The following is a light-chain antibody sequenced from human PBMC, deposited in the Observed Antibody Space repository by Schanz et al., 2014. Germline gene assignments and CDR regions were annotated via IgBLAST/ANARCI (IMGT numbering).Light chain of an antibody. V-gene: IGLV2-14*01. CDR2: EGS. CDR3: QSYDSSLSGWV. Sequence: QSVLTQPASVSGSPGQSITISCTGTSSDVGGYNYVSWYQQSPGKAPKLMIYEGSKRPSGVSNRFSGSKSGNTASLTISGLQAEDEADYYCQSYDSSLSGWVFGGGTKLTVL. CDR1: SSDVGGYNY. J-gene: IGLJ3*02.